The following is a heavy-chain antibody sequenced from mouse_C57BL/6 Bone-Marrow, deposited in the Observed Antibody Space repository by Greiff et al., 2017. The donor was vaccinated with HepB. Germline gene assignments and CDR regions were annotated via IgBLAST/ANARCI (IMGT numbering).Heavy chain of an antibody. CDR1: GYTFTSYG. V-gene: IGHV1-81*01. Sequence: QVQLQQSGAELARPGASVKLSCKASGYTFTSYGISWVKQRTGQGLEWIGEIYPRSGNTYYNEKFKGKATLTADKSSSTAYMELRSLTSEDSAVYFCARDQDYYGSSYWYFDVWGTGTTVTVSS. CDR3: ARDQDYYGSSYWYFDV. J-gene: IGHJ1*03. CDR2: IYPRSGNT. D-gene: IGHD1-1*01.